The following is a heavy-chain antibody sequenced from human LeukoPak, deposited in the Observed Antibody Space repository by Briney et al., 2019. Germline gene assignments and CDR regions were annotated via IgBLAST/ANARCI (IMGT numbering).Heavy chain of an antibody. V-gene: IGHV4-39*01. CDR3: ARQAYSSRIFDY. CDR2: IYYSGST. CDR1: GGSISSSSYY. D-gene: IGHD6-13*01. J-gene: IGHJ4*02. Sequence: SETLSLTCTVSGGSISSSSYYWGWIRQPPGKGLEWIGSIYYSGSTYYNPSLKSRVTISVDTSKNQFSLKLSSVTAADTAVYYCARQAYSSRIFDYWGQGTLVTVSS.